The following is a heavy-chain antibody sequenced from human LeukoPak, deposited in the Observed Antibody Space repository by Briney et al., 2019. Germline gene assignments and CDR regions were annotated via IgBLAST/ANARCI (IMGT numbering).Heavy chain of an antibody. CDR2: IYSSGNT. V-gene: IGHV4-4*07. Sequence: AETLSLTCTVSGGSISSYSWSWIRQPAGKGLEWIGRIYSSGNTYYNASLRSRVTMSVDTSKNQFSLKLSSVTAADTAVYYCAREGGGFDYWGQGTLVTVSS. D-gene: IGHD3-16*01. J-gene: IGHJ4*02. CDR1: GGSISSYS. CDR3: AREGGGFDY.